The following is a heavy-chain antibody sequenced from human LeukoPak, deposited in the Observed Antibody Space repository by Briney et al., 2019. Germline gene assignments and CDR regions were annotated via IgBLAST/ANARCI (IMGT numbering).Heavy chain of an antibody. Sequence: PGCAVRLCCTDSGGCFAGNFMGSLGQAPGEALEWVSYVSSRRDTIHYSDAVQGRFSISRDNSKRSLYLEMTRLRINDTAVYYCARGGYGWTFKTWGQGTLVSVSS. V-gene: IGHV3-11*01. CDR2: VSSRRDTI. D-gene: IGHD2/OR15-2a*01. CDR3: ARGGYGWTFKT. CDR1: GGCFAGNF. J-gene: IGHJ4*02.